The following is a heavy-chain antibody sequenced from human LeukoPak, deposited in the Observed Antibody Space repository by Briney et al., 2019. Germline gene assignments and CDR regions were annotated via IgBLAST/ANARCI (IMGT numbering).Heavy chain of an antibody. CDR2: INHSGNT. D-gene: IGHD6-19*01. V-gene: IGHV4-34*01. Sequence: PSETLSLTCAVYGGSFSDYHWSWIRQPPGKGLEWIGEINHSGNTKYNPSLKSRVTTSADTSKNQFSLKLTSVTAADTAVYYCARGNIAVAGVIDSWGQGTLVTVSS. CDR1: GGSFSDYH. CDR3: ARGNIAVAGVIDS. J-gene: IGHJ4*02.